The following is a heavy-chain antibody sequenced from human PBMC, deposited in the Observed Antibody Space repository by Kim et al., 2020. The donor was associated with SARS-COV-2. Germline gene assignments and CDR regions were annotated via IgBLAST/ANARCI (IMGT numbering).Heavy chain of an antibody. V-gene: IGHV3-33*05. CDR3: ARDGGYCSGGSCYPSDY. CDR2: ISYDGSNK. Sequence: GGSLRLSCAASGFTFSSYGMHWVRQAPGKGLEWVAVISYDGSNKYYADSVKGRFTISRDNSKNTLYLQMNSLRAEDTAVYYCARDGGYCSGGSCYPSDYWGQGTLVTVSS. CDR1: GFTFSSYG. D-gene: IGHD2-15*01. J-gene: IGHJ4*02.